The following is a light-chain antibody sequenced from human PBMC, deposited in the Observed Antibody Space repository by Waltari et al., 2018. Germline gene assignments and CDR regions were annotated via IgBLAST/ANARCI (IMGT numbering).Light chain of an antibody. J-gene: IGKJ2*01. CDR1: QSISSW. CDR2: KAS. CDR3: QQYNTYYT. V-gene: IGKV1-5*03. Sequence: DVQMTQSPSTLSASVGDTVTITCRASQSISSWLAWYQQKAGKAPKLLIYKASTLESGVTSRFSGSGSGTEFTLTISSLRPDDLATYYCQQYNTYYTFGQGTILEIK.